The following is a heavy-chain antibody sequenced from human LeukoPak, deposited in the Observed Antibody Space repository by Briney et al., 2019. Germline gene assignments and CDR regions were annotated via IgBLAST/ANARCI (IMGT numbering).Heavy chain of an antibody. CDR3: ARQEWSYYYYGMDV. CDR2: IYYSGST. D-gene: IGHD3-3*01. V-gene: IGHV4-30-4*01. Sequence: SETLSLTCTVSGGSISSGDYYWSWIRQPPGKGLEWIGYIYYSGSTYYNPSLKSRVTISVDTSKNQFSLKLSSVTAADTAVYYCARQEWSYYYYGMDVWGQGTTVTVSS. CDR1: GGSISSGDYY. J-gene: IGHJ6*02.